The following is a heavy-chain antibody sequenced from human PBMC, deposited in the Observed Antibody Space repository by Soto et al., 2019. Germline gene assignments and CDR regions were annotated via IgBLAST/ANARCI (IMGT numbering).Heavy chain of an antibody. V-gene: IGHV4-59*02. CDR2: MHYTGFS. CDR1: GDSVTSHY. CDR3: ARGVRFLEWLGGLDY. J-gene: IGHJ4*02. D-gene: IGHD3-3*01. Sequence: PSETLSLTCSFSGDSVTSHYLTWIRQSPGKGLEWIGYMHYTGFSHYNPSLKSRLTISVDTSKNQFTLQLTSVTVADTAVYYCARGVRFLEWLGGLDYWGQGTLVTVSS.